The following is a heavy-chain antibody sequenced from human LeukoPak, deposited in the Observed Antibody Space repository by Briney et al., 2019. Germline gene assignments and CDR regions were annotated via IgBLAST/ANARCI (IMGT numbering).Heavy chain of an antibody. CDR3: ARQEEGSGSYGWYFDL. CDR1: GGSIGSSSYY. J-gene: IGHJ2*01. D-gene: IGHD1-26*01. CDR2: IYYSGST. V-gene: IGHV4-39*01. Sequence: SETLSLTCTVSGGSIGSSSYYWGWIRQPPGKGLEWIGSIYYSGSTYYNPSLKSRVTISVDTSKNQFSLKLSSVTAADTAVYYCARQEEGSGSYGWYFDLWGRGTLVTVSS.